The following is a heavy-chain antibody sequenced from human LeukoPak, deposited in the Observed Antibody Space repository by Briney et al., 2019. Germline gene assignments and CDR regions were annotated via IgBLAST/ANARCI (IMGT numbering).Heavy chain of an antibody. CDR3: AREWGSIDY. Sequence: PSETLSLTCTVSGGSISTYYWSWLRQPAGKGLEWIGRIYSGGSPNYNPSLKSRVSMSEDTSKNQFSLKLSSVTAADTAVYYCAREWGSIDYWGQGTLVTVSS. D-gene: IGHD3-16*01. J-gene: IGHJ4*02. CDR2: IYSGGSP. V-gene: IGHV4-4*07. CDR1: GGSISTYY.